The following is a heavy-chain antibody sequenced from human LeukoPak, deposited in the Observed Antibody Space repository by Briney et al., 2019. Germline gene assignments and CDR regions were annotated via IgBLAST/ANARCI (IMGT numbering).Heavy chain of an antibody. V-gene: IGHV1-2*02. CDR1: GYTFTSYD. Sequence: GASVKVSCKASGYTFTSYDINWVRQVTGQGLEWMGWMNPNSGGTNYAQKFQGRVTMTRDTSISTAYVELSRLRSDDTAVYYCARNERGSGWYGVYYYYMDVWGKGTTVTVSS. D-gene: IGHD6-19*01. J-gene: IGHJ6*03. CDR3: ARNERGSGWYGVYYYYMDV. CDR2: MNPNSGGT.